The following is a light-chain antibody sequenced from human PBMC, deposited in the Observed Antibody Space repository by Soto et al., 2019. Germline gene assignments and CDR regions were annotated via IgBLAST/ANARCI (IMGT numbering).Light chain of an antibody. Sequence: EFVLTQSPGTLSLSPEERATLSCRASQSVSSSYLAWYQQKPGQAPRLLIYGASSRATGIPDRFSGSGSGTDFTLTISRLEAEDFAVYYCQLYGSSQRTFGQGTKVEIK. CDR1: QSVSSSY. V-gene: IGKV3-20*01. J-gene: IGKJ1*01. CDR3: QLYGSSQRT. CDR2: GAS.